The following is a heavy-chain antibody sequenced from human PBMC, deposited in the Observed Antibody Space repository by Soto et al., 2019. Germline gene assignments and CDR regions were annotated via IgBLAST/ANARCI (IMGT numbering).Heavy chain of an antibody. Sequence: QVQLQQWGAGLLKPSETLSLTCAVYGGSFSGYYWSWIRQPPGKGLEWIGEINHSGSTNYNPSLKSRVTISVDTSKNQFSLELTSVGAADTAVYYCARGIYYRWVYWGQGTLVTVSP. V-gene: IGHV4-34*01. CDR3: ARGIYYRWVY. J-gene: IGHJ4*02. D-gene: IGHD3-10*01. CDR1: GGSFSGYY. CDR2: INHSGST.